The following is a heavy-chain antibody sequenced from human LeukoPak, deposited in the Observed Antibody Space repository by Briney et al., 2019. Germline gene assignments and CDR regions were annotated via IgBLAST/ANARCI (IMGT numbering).Heavy chain of an antibody. CDR3: ARGLAAGEFDY. D-gene: IGHD3-9*01. CDR2: IYYSGST. CDR1: GGSISSYY. V-gene: IGHV4-59*01. Sequence: SETLSLTCTVSGGSISSYYWSWIRQPPGKGLEWIGYIYYSGSTNYNPSLKSRVTISVDTSKNQFSLKLSSVTAADTAVYYCARGLAAGEFDYWGQETLVTVSS. J-gene: IGHJ4*02.